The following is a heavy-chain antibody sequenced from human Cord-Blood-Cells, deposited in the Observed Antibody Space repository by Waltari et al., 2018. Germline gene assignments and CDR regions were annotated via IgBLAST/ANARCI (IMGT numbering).Heavy chain of an antibody. D-gene: IGHD3-3*01. CDR3: AKDPTYYDFPSPYYYYYMDV. V-gene: IGHV3-30*18. CDR1: GFTFSSYG. Sequence: QVQLVESGGGVVQPGRSLRLSCAASGFTFSSYGMHWVRPAPGKGLAWVAVISYDGSNKYYADSVKGRFTISRDNSKNTLYLQMNSLRAEDTAVYYCAKDPTYYDFPSPYYYYYMDVWGKGTTVTVSS. CDR2: ISYDGSNK. J-gene: IGHJ6*03.